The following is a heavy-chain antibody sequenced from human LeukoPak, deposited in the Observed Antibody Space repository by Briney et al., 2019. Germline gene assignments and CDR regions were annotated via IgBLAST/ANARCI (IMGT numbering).Heavy chain of an antibody. J-gene: IGHJ4*02. CDR3: ARDGFSVNDYVWGSYRSSFDY. D-gene: IGHD3-16*02. CDR2: IYYSGST. V-gene: IGHV4-39*07. CDR1: GGSISSSSYY. Sequence: SETLSLTCTVSGGSISSSSYYWGWIRQPPGKGLEWIGSIYYSGSTYYNPSLKSRVTISVDTSKNQFSLKLSSVTAADTAVYYCARDGFSVNDYVWGSYRSSFDYWGQGTLVTVSS.